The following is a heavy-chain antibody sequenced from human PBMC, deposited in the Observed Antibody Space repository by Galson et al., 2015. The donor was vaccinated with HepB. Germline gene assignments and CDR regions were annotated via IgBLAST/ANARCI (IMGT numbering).Heavy chain of an antibody. Sequence: SLRLSCAASGFTVSSYAMSWVRQAPGKGLEWVSAISGSGGSSYYADSVKGRFTISRDTSKNTLYLQMNSLRAEDTAVYYCAKVATVNPHYWGQGTLVTVSS. D-gene: IGHD4-17*01. CDR1: GFTVSSYA. J-gene: IGHJ4*02. CDR2: ISGSGGSS. V-gene: IGHV3-23*01. CDR3: AKVATVNPHY.